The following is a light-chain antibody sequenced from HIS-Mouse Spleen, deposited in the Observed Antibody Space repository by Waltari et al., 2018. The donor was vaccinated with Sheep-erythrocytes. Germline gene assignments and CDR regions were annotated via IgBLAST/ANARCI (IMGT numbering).Light chain of an antibody. CDR3: QQRSNWYT. CDR2: DAS. V-gene: IGKV3-11*01. Sequence: EIVLTQSPATLSLPPGERATLSCRASQSVSSYLAWYQQKPGQAPRPLIYDASNRATGIPARFSGSGSGTDFTLTISSLEPEDFAVYYCQQRSNWYTFGQGTKLEIK. J-gene: IGKJ2*01. CDR1: QSVSSY.